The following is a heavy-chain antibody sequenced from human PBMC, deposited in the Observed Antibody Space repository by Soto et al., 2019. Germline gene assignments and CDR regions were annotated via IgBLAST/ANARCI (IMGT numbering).Heavy chain of an antibody. V-gene: IGHV3-23*01. J-gene: IGHJ5*02. CDR3: AKRGGPVVQADFWFDP. Sequence: GGSLRLSCAASGFTFSAYAMTWVRQAPGKGLEWVSAISGDASRTYYADSVKGRFSISRDNSKNTLFLQMNSLKAEDTALYYCAKRGGPVVQADFWFDPWGQGTPVTVSS. CDR1: GFTFSAYA. D-gene: IGHD2-15*01. CDR2: ISGDASRT.